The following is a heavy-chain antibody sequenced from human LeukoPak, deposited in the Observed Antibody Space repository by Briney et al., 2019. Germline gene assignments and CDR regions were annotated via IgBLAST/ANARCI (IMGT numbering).Heavy chain of an antibody. CDR2: ISVYNANT. CDR1: GYTFTSYG. V-gene: IGHV1-18*01. CDR3: ARDGGSYSDWFDP. J-gene: IGHJ5*02. D-gene: IGHD1-26*01. Sequence: ATVKVSCKASGYTFTSYGISWVRQAPGQGLEWMGWISVYNANTKYAQKLQGRVTMTRDTSTSAAYMELRSLRSDDTAVYYCARDGGSYSDWFDPWGQGTLVIVSS.